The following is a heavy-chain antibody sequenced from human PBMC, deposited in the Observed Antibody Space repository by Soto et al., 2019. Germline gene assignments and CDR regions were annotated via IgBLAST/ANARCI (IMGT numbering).Heavy chain of an antibody. J-gene: IGHJ6*02. CDR2: INPSGGST. V-gene: IGHV1-46*01. Sequence: QVQLVQSGAEVKKPGASVKVSCKASGYTFTSYYMHWVRQAPGQGLEWMGIINPSGGSTSYPQKFQGRVPMTMPTSSCTGDNELSSLRSEDTAVYYRSRSPYSSSSGYYYYCGIDVLRQWTTVTVSS. D-gene: IGHD6-6*01. CDR3: SRSPYSSSSGYYYYCGIDV. CDR1: GYTFTSYY.